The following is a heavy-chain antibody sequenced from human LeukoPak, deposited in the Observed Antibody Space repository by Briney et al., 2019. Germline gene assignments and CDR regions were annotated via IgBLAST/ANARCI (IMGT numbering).Heavy chain of an antibody. CDR1: GFTFSSYS. CDR3: ARDLEMATISDAFDI. CDR2: ISSSSSYI. V-gene: IGHV3-21*01. Sequence: GGSLRLSCAASGFTFSSYSMNWVRQAPGKGLEWVSSISSSSSYIYYADSVKGRFTISRDNAKNSLYLQMNSLRAEDTAVYYCARDLEMATISDAFDIWGQGTMVTVSS. D-gene: IGHD5-24*01. J-gene: IGHJ3*02.